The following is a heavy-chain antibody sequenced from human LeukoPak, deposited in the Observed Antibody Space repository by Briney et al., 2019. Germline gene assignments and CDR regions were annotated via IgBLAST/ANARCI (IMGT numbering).Heavy chain of an antibody. D-gene: IGHD3-10*01. CDR3: ARHLLWFGELSGGFDY. J-gene: IGHJ4*02. CDR1: GFTFSSYG. V-gene: IGHV3-30*03. CDR2: ISYDGSNK. Sequence: SGGSLRLSCAASGFTFSSYGMHWVRQAPGKGLEWVAVISYDGSNKYYADSVKGRFTISRDNSKNTLYLQMNSLRAEDTAVYYCARHLLWFGELSGGFDYWGQGTLVTVSS.